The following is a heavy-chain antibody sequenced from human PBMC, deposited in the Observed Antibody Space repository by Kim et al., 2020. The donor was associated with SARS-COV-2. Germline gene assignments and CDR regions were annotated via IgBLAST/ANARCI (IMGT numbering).Heavy chain of an antibody. V-gene: IGHV3-30*01. D-gene: IGHD3-10*01. J-gene: IGHJ4*02. Sequence: SVKGRFTISRDNSKNTLYLQMNSLRAEDTAVYYCASEGLLWFGELFQRDYWGQGTLVTVSS. CDR3: ASEGLLWFGELFQRDY.